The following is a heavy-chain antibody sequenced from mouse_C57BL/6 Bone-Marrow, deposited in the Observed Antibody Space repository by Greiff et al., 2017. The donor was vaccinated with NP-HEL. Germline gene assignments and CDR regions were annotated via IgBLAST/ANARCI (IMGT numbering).Heavy chain of an antibody. CDR3: ARDYYGSSYYFDY. CDR2: ISSGGSYT. J-gene: IGHJ2*01. D-gene: IGHD1-1*01. CDR1: RFTFSSYG. V-gene: IGHV5-6*01. Sequence: EVNVVESGGDLVKPGGSLKLSCAASRFTFSSYGMSWVRQTPDKRLEWVATISSGGSYTYYPDSVKGRFTISRANAKNTLYLQMSSLKSEDTAMYYCARDYYGSSYYFDYWGQGTTLTVSS.